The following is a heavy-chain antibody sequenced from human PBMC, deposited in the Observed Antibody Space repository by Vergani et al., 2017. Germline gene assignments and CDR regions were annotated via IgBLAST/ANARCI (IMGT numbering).Heavy chain of an antibody. CDR2: ISGHGDRT. CDR3: ARDRKAYGSGSYDY. J-gene: IGHJ4*02. D-gene: IGHD3-10*01. V-gene: IGHV3-23*01. CDR1: GFTFSNSA. Sequence: EVHLLESGGGQVEAGGSLRLSCVASGFTFSNSAMSWVRQTSGKGLEWVSAISGHGDRTYYADSVKGRFTISRDNSKNTVYLQMNSLKAEDTAVYYCARDRKAYGSGSYDYWGQGTLVTVSS.